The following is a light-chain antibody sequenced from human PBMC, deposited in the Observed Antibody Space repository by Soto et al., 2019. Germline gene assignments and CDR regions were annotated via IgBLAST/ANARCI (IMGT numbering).Light chain of an antibody. CDR3: QQYGSSSLT. CDR1: ESVSSSY. V-gene: IGKV3D-20*01. J-gene: IGKJ4*01. CDR2: DAS. Sequence: EIVLTQSPATLSLSPGDRATLSCGASESVSSSYLAWYQQKPGLAPRLLIFDASLRATGIPDRFSGSGSGTDFTLTISRLEPEDFALYYCQQYGSSSLTFGRGTKVEIK.